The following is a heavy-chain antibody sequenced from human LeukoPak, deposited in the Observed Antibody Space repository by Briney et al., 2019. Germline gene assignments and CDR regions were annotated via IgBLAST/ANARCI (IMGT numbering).Heavy chain of an antibody. CDR1: GFTFSSYG. V-gene: IGHV3-33*01. Sequence: GGSLRLSCAASGFTFSSYGMHWVRQAPGKGLEWVAVIWYDGSNKYYADSVKVRFTISRDNAKNTLYLQMNSLRAEDTAVYYCARDGYSFGHDFDYWGQGTLVTVSS. CDR2: IWYDGSNK. CDR3: ARDGYSFGHDFDY. D-gene: IGHD5-18*01. J-gene: IGHJ4*02.